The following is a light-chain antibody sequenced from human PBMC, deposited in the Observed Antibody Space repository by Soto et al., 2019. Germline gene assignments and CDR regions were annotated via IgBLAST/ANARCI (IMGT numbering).Light chain of an antibody. CDR2: AAS. J-gene: IGKJ1*01. CDR1: QSVTSAY. Sequence: IVLTQSPGTLSLSPGERAIISCRAGQSVTSAYLAWYQQKPGQAPRLLIYAASNRATGIPARFSGSGSGTDFTLTISSLEPEDFAVYYCQQRSNWPPTWTFGQGTKVDIK. V-gene: IGKV3-11*01. CDR3: QQRSNWPPTWT.